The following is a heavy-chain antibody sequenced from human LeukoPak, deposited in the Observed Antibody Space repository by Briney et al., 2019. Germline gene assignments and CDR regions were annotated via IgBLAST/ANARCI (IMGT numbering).Heavy chain of an antibody. J-gene: IGHJ4*02. Sequence: GGSLRLSCAASGFTFSSYWMHWVRQAPGKGLVWVSRINGDGSNTRYADSVKGRFTISRDNAKNSLYLQMNSLRAEDTAVYYCARALGSYSDYWGQGTLVTVSS. CDR1: GFTFSSYW. V-gene: IGHV3-74*01. D-gene: IGHD1-26*01. CDR2: INGDGSNT. CDR3: ARALGSYSDY.